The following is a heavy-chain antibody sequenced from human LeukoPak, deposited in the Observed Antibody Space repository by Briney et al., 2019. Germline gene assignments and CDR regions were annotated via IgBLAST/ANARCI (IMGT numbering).Heavy chain of an antibody. CDR3: AKGESLLHYFDY. V-gene: IGHV3-11*01. D-gene: IGHD3-16*02. J-gene: IGHJ4*02. Sequence: KAGGSLRLSCAASGFTFSDYYMSWIRQAPGKGLEWVSYISSSGSTIYYADSVKGRFTISRDNAKNSLYLQMNSLRAEDTALYYCAKGESLLHYFDYWGQGTLVTVSS. CDR1: GFTFSDYY. CDR2: ISSSGSTI.